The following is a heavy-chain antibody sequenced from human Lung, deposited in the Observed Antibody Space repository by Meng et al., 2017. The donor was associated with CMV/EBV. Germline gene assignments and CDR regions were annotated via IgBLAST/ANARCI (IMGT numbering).Heavy chain of an antibody. CDR2: IYSGGST. CDR3: ARADCSSTSCYKSAFDI. J-gene: IGHJ3*02. V-gene: IGHV3-53*01. CDR1: GFTVSSNY. Sequence: EPLSLPCAASGFTVSSNYMIGVRQAPGKGLEWVSVIYSGGSTYYADSVKGRFTISRDNSKNTLYLQMNSLRAEDTAVYYCARADCSSTSCYKSAFDIWGQGPXVTVSS. D-gene: IGHD2-2*02.